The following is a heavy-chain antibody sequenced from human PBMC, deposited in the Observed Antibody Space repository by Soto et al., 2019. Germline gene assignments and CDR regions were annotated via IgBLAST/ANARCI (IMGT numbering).Heavy chain of an antibody. Sequence: GVSVKVSCKSSKYTFTNYHVHWVRQAPGQGLEWMGMINPRGDNTNYAQNFQGRVTMSRDTSASTVYMDLSSLRSEDTAIYYCARCISRYHAFDMWGPGTMVTVSS. CDR1: KYTFTNYH. CDR2: INPRGDNT. CDR3: ARCISRYHAFDM. V-gene: IGHV1-46*03. D-gene: IGHD3-16*02. J-gene: IGHJ3*02.